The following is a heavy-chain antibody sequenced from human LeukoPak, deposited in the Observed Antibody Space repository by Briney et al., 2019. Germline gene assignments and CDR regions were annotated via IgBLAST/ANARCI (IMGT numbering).Heavy chain of an antibody. D-gene: IGHD3-10*01. Sequence: SETLSLTCTVSGGSIGSFYWTWIRQPPGMGLEWIGYIYYSGSTNYNPSLKSRVTISVDTSKNQFSLKLNSVTAADTAVYYCARRMAYYYGSEAFDIWGQGTMVTVSS. V-gene: IGHV4-59*01. CDR3: ARRMAYYYGSEAFDI. CDR2: IYYSGST. CDR1: GGSIGSFY. J-gene: IGHJ3*02.